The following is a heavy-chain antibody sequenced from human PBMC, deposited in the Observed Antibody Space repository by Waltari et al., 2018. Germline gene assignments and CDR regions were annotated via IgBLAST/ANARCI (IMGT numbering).Heavy chain of an antibody. CDR2: ISSSSSTI. D-gene: IGHD1-26*01. V-gene: IGHV3-48*01. CDR1: GFTFSSYS. CDR3: ARDGIVGVFDY. Sequence: EVQLVESGGGLVQPGGSLRLSCAASGFTFSSYSMNWVRQAPGKGLEWVSYISSSSSTIYYADSVKGRFTISRDNAKNSLYLQMNSLRAEDTAVYYCARDGIVGVFDYWGQGTLVTVSS. J-gene: IGHJ4*02.